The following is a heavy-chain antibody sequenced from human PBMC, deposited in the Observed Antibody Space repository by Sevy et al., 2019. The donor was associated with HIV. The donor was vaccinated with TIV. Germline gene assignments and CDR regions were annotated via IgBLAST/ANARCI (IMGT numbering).Heavy chain of an antibody. Sequence: GGSLRLSCAASGFTFSNAWMSWVRQAPGKGLEWVGRIKSKTDGGTTDYAAPVKGRFTISRDESKNTLYLKMNSLKTEDTAVYYCNTGSDSSGYIQYSREKDAFDIWGQGTMVTVSS. V-gene: IGHV3-15*01. CDR3: NTGSDSSGYIQYSREKDAFDI. J-gene: IGHJ3*02. CDR2: IKSKTDGGTT. CDR1: GFTFSNAW. D-gene: IGHD3-22*01.